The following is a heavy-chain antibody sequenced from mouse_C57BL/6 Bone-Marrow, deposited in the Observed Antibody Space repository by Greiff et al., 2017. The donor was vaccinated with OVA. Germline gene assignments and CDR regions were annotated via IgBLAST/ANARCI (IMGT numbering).Heavy chain of an antibody. J-gene: IGHJ2*01. Sequence: EVKLMESGGGLVKPGGSLKLSCAASGFTFSDYGMHWVRQAPEKGLEWVAYISSGSSTIYYADTVKGRFTISRDNAKNTLFLQMTSLRSEDTAMYYCERPHYYGRGFDYWGQGTTLTVSS. D-gene: IGHD1-1*01. CDR1: GFTFSDYG. CDR3: ERPHYYGRGFDY. CDR2: ISSGSSTI. V-gene: IGHV5-17*01.